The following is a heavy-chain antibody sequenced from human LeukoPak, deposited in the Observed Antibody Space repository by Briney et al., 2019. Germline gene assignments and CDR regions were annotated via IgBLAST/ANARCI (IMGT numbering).Heavy chain of an antibody. J-gene: IGHJ5*02. CDR3: ARQGLGVAAALFDP. D-gene: IGHD6-13*01. CDR2: IYHSGST. CDR1: GYSISSGYY. Sequence: SETLSLTCAVSGYSISSGYYWGWIRQPPGKGLEWIGSIYHSGSTYYNPSLKSRVTISVDTSKNQFSLKLSSVTAADTAVYYCARQGLGVAAALFDPWGQGTLVTVSS. V-gene: IGHV4-38-2*01.